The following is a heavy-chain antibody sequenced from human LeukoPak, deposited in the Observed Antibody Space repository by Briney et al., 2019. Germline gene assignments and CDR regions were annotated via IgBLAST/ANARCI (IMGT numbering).Heavy chain of an antibody. CDR1: GGSISNSDYY. Sequence: PSETLSLTCTVSGGSISNSDYYWVWIRQSPGKGLAWIGNVYKSGSTSYNPSLSSRVTMSIDTSRSQFSLRLTYVTAADTAVYYCARGVIAAGGNDFDYWGRGTLVTVSS. CDR2: VYKSGST. CDR3: ARGVIAAGGNDFDY. D-gene: IGHD6-13*01. J-gene: IGHJ4*02. V-gene: IGHV4-39*07.